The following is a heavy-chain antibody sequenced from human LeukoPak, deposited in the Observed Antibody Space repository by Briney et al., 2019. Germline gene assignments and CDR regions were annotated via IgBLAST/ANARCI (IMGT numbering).Heavy chain of an antibody. CDR3: ARVRTYSRGPFGY. CDR1: GYTFTSYA. CDR2: INAGNGNT. J-gene: IGHJ4*02. D-gene: IGHD6-19*01. Sequence: GASVKVSCKASGYTFTSYAMHWVRQAPGQRLEWMGWINAGNGNTKYSQKFQGRVTITRDTSASTAYMELRSLRSEDTAVYYCARVRTYSRGPFGYWGQGTLVTVSS. V-gene: IGHV1-3*01.